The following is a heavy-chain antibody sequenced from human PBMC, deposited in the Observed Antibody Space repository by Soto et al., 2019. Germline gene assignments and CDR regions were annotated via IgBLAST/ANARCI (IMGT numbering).Heavy chain of an antibody. D-gene: IGHD2-2*02. V-gene: IGHV4-59*01. Sequence: SETLSLTCTVSGGSISSYYWSWIRQPPGKGLEWIGYIYYSGSTNHNPSLKSRVTISVDTSKNQFSLKLSSVTAADTAVYYCAGARGYCSSTSCYTRFLPFDYWGQGTLITVSS. CDR2: IYYSGST. CDR1: GGSISSYY. J-gene: IGHJ4*02. CDR3: AGARGYCSSTSCYTRFLPFDY.